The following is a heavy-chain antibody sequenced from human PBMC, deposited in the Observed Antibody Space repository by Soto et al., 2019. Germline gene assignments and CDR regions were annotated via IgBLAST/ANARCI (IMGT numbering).Heavy chain of an antibody. CDR3: ARGRRRLPPAAKSLGLEV. J-gene: IGHJ6*02. Sequence: VESGGGSVQPGGSLRLSCAASGFSIKNFGVNWVRQAPGKGLQWIAYLSTRGGNIYYADSVKGRFVISRDAANNSAHLQMNSLRAEASAVYYCARGRRRLPPAAKSLGLEVWGQGTTVRVTS. CDR2: LSTRGGNI. V-gene: IGHV3-48*03. CDR1: GFSIKNFG.